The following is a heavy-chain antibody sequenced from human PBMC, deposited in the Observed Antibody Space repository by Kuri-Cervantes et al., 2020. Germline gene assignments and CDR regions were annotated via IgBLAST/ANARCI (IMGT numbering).Heavy chain of an antibody. CDR3: ARTGYCSSTSCYVRAYYYYYMDV. CDR1: GGSISSYY. J-gene: IGHJ6*03. D-gene: IGHD2-2*01. CDR2: IYYSGST. V-gene: IGHV4-59*12. Sequence: SETLSLTCTVSGGSISSYYWIWIRQPPGKGLDWIGYIYYSGSTNYNPSLKSRVTISVDTSKNQFSLKLSSVTAADTAVYYCARTGYCSSTSCYVRAYYYYYMDVWGKGTTVTVSS.